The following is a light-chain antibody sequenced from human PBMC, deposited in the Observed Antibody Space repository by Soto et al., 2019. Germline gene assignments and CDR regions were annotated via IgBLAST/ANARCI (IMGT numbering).Light chain of an antibody. CDR2: EVS. CDR1: SIDVGSYNI. V-gene: IGLV2-23*02. Sequence: QSVLTHPASVSGSPGQSITISCTGTSIDVGSYNIFSWYQQPPGKAAKLIVYEVSKRASGVSNRFSGYISRNTPTLTIAGLQAEDEADYYCCSYAGSTTDVFGTGNKVTVL. J-gene: IGLJ1*01. CDR3: CSYAGSTTDV.